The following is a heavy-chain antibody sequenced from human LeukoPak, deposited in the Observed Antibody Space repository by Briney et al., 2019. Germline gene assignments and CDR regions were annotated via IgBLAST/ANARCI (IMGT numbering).Heavy chain of an antibody. CDR2: ISAYSGNT. V-gene: IGHV1-18*01. CDR3: ARTSSGVDDYGDYLLNF. D-gene: IGHD4-17*01. J-gene: IGHJ4*02. Sequence: GASVKVSCKASGYSFSSYGISWVRQAPGQGLEWMGWISAYSGNTMYAQKLQGRVTMTTDTPTSTAYMELRSLRSDDTAVYYCARTSSGVDDYGDYLLNFWGQGTLVTVSS. CDR1: GYSFSSYG.